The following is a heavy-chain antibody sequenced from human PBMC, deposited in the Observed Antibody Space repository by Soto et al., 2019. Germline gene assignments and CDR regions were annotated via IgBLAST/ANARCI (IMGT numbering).Heavy chain of an antibody. J-gene: IGHJ5*02. CDR2: IYYSGST. D-gene: IGHD1-1*01. CDR3: ARDQSWNDLVWWFDP. CDR1: GGSISSYY. Sequence: SETLSLTCTVSGGSISSYYWIWIRQPPGKGLEWIGYIYYSGSTNYNPSLKSRVTISVDTSKNQFSLKLSSVTAADTAVYYCARDQSWNDLVWWFDPWGQGTLVTVSS. V-gene: IGHV4-59*01.